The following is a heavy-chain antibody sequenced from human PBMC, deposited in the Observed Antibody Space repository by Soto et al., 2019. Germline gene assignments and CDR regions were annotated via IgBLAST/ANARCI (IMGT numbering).Heavy chain of an antibody. CDR2: IYHSGST. CDR3: ARKRTGRSFDY. Sequence: QVQLQESGPGLVKPSGTLSLTCAVSSGSISSSNWWSWVRQPPGKGREWIGEIYHSGSTNYNPSLKRRVTISVDKSKNQFSLKLSSVTAADTAVYYCARKRTGRSFDYWGQGTLVTVSS. CDR1: SGSISSSNW. V-gene: IGHV4-4*02. J-gene: IGHJ4*02.